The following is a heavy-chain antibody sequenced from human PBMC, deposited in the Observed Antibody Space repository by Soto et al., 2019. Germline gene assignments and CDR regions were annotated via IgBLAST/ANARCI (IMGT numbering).Heavy chain of an antibody. Sequence: GGSLRLSCAASGFTFSSYSMNWVRQAPGKGLEWVSSISGSGSTIYYADSVKGRFTISRDNAKNSLYLQMNSLRAEDTAVYYCARDPRAYHDSSHLWGQGTLVTVSS. D-gene: IGHD3-22*01. CDR2: ISGSGSTI. V-gene: IGHV3-48*04. CDR3: ARDPRAYHDSSHL. CDR1: GFTFSSYS. J-gene: IGHJ5*02.